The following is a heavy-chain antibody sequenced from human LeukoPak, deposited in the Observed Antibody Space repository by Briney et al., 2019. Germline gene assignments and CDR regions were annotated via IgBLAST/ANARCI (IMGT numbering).Heavy chain of an antibody. J-gene: IGHJ4*02. CDR2: IYTSGST. Sequence: SQTLSLTCTVSGGSISSGSYYWSWIRQPAGKGLEWIGRIYTSGSTNYNPSLKSRVTISVDTSKNQFSLKLSSMTAADTAVYYCARDGDETRGVLWNFDYWGQGTLVTVSS. D-gene: IGHD2-21*01. CDR3: ARDGDETRGVLWNFDY. CDR1: GGSISSGSYY. V-gene: IGHV4-61*02.